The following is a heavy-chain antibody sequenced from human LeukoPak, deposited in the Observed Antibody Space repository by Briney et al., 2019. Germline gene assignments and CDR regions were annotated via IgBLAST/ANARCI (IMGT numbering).Heavy chain of an antibody. J-gene: IGHJ4*02. CDR3: AREGLGELTLDC. Sequence: SVKVSCKASGGTFSSYAISWVRQAPGQGLEWMGRIIPILGIANYAQKFQGRVTITADKSTSTAYMELRSLRSDDTAVYYCAREGLGELTLDCWGQGTLVTVSS. V-gene: IGHV1-69*04. D-gene: IGHD3-16*01. CDR2: IIPILGIA. CDR1: GGTFSSYA.